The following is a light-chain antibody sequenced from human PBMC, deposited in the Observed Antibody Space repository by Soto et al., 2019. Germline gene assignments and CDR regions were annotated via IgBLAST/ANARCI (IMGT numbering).Light chain of an antibody. V-gene: IGLV2-14*01. J-gene: IGLJ2*01. CDR1: SSDVGGYNY. Sequence: QSALTQPASVSGSPGQSITISCTGTSSDVGGYNYVSWYQQHPGKAPKLMIYEVSNRPSGVSNRFSGSKSGNTASLTISGLQAEDDGDYYCSSYTSGSTVVFGGGTKVTVL. CDR3: SSYTSGSTVV. CDR2: EVS.